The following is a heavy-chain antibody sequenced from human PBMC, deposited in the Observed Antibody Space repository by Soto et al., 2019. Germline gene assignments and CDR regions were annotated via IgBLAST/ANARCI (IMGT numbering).Heavy chain of an antibody. D-gene: IGHD3-22*01. V-gene: IGHV3-48*02. J-gene: IGHJ5*02. CDR2: ISSSSSTI. CDR1: GFTFSSYS. Sequence: GGSLRLSCAASGFTFSSYSMNWVRQAPGKGLEWVSYISSSSSTIYYADSVKGRFTISRDNAKNSLYLQMNSLRDEDTAVYYCARDSLPRSGYYYSVANWFDPWGQGTLVTVSS. CDR3: ARDSLPRSGYYYSVANWFDP.